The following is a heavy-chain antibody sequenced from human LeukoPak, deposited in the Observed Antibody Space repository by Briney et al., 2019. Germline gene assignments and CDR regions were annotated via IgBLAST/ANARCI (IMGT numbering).Heavy chain of an antibody. J-gene: IGHJ4*02. V-gene: IGHV3-30*18. CDR1: GFTFSSYG. D-gene: IGHD2-15*01. CDR3: AKDLAVVVVAADAFDY. Sequence: PGGSLRLSCAASGFTFSSYGMHWVRQAPGKGLEWVAVISYDGSNKYYADSVKGRFTISRDNSKNTLYLQMNSLRAEDTAVYYYAKDLAVVVVAADAFDYWGQGTLVTVSS. CDR2: ISYDGSNK.